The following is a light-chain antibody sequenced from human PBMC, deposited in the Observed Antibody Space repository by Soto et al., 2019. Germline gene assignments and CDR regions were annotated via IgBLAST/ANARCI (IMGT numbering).Light chain of an antibody. J-gene: IGKJ1*01. V-gene: IGKV3-15*01. Sequence: EIVMTQSPATLSVSPGERATLSCRASQSISKNLAWYQQKPGQAPRLLIYGASTRATGIPARFSGSGSGTEFTLTISSLQSEDSAVYYCQQYKSWPPKTFGQGTKVDIK. CDR1: QSISKN. CDR3: QQYKSWPPKT. CDR2: GAS.